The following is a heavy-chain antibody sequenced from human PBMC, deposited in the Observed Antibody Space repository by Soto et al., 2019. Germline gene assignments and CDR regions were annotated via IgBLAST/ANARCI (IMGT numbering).Heavy chain of an antibody. CDR3: AVGPLPDHEHNFSSGEITIFGVAFDP. CDR2: IYYSGST. D-gene: IGHD3-3*01. Sequence: KTSETLSLTCTVSGGSISSSSYYWGWIRQPPGKGLEWIGSIYYSGSTYYNPSLKSRVTISVDTSKNQFSLKLSSVTAADTAVYYCAVGPLPDHEHNFSSGEITIFGVAFDPWGQGTQVTVSS. V-gene: IGHV4-39*01. CDR1: GGSISSSSYY. J-gene: IGHJ5*02.